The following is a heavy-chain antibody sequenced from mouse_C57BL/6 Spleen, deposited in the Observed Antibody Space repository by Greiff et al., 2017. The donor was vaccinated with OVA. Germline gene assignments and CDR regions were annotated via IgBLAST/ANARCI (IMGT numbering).Heavy chain of an antibody. Sequence: EVQLQQSGTVLARPGASVKMSCKTSGYTFTSYWMHWVKQRPGQGLEWIGAIYPGNSDTSYNQKFKGKAKLTAVTSASTAYMELSSLTNEDSAVDYCTRWYYGSSTFDYWGQGTTLTVSA. CDR2: IYPGNSDT. CDR3: TRWYYGSSTFDY. J-gene: IGHJ2*01. D-gene: IGHD1-1*01. V-gene: IGHV1-5*01. CDR1: GYTFTSYW.